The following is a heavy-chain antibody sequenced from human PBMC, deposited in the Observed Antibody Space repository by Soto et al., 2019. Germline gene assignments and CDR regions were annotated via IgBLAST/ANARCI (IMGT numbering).Heavy chain of an antibody. Sequence: SVRPSCTASDFTFSDYYMSWICQAPGKGLEWVSYISSSGSTIYYADSVKGRFTISRDNAKNSLYLQMNSLRAEDTAVYYCARGRRDGYNLIGDLDFWGQGTLVTVSS. CDR3: ARGRRDGYNLIGDLDF. D-gene: IGHD5-12*01. CDR1: DFTFSDYY. CDR2: ISSSGSTI. J-gene: IGHJ4*02. V-gene: IGHV3-11*01.